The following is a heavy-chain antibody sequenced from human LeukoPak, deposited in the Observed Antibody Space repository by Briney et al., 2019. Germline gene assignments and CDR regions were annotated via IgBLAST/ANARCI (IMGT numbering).Heavy chain of an antibody. CDR2: ISSSSSTI. CDR1: GFTFSSYS. J-gene: IGHJ4*02. CDR3: ARGVGAGS. D-gene: IGHD1-26*01. Sequence: GGSLRLSCAASGFTFSSYSMNWVRRAPGKGLEWVSYISSSSSTIYYADSVKGRFTISRDNAKNSLYLQMNSLRAEDTAVYYCARGVGAGSWGQGTLVTVSS. V-gene: IGHV3-48*01.